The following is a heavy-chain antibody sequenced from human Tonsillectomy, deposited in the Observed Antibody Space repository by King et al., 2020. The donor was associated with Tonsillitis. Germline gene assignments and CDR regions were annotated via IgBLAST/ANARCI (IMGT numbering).Heavy chain of an antibody. D-gene: IGHD1-26*01. CDR3: ARSRGVGATDVNY. V-gene: IGHV1-8*01. CDR2: MNPNSVNT. Sequence: VQLVESGAEVKKPGASVKVSCKASGYTFTSYDIYWVRQATGQGLEWMGWMNPNSVNTGYAQKFRGRVTMTRNTSISTAYMELSSLRSEDTAVYYCARSRGVGATDVNYWGQGTLVTVSS. CDR1: GYTFTSYD. J-gene: IGHJ4*02.